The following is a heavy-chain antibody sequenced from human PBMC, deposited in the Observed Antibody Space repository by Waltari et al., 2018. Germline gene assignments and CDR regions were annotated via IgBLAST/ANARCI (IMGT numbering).Heavy chain of an antibody. J-gene: IGHJ6*03. Sequence: QVQLQESGPGLVKPSETLSLTCTVSGGSISSYYWSWIRQPAGKGLEWIGRIYTSGSTNYNPSLKSRVTMSVDTSKNQFSLKLSSVTAADTAVYYCARDGSTVTSYYYYYYMYVWGKGTTVTVSS. CDR1: GGSISSYY. D-gene: IGHD4-17*01. CDR3: ARDGSTVTSYYYYYYMYV. CDR2: IYTSGST. V-gene: IGHV4-4*07.